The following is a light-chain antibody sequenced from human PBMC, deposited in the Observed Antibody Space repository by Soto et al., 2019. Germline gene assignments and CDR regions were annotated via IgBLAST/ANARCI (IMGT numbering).Light chain of an antibody. Sequence: EIVLTQSPGTLSLSPGERATLSCRASQSVSSSFLAWYQQKPGQAPRLLIDGASSRATGIQDRFSGSGSGTDFTLTISRLEPEDFAVFYCQQYDSSPWTFGQGTKVEIK. V-gene: IGKV3-20*01. CDR1: QSVSSSF. CDR3: QQYDSSPWT. CDR2: GAS. J-gene: IGKJ1*01.